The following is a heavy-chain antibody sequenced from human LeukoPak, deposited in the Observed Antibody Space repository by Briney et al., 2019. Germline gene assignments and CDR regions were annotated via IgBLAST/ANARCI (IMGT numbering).Heavy chain of an antibody. D-gene: IGHD3-22*01. CDR1: GGTFSHYA. CDR3: ARGGSNIVESDKRGFDY. CDR2: INPNSGGT. J-gene: IGHJ4*02. Sequence: ASVKVSCKASGGTFSHYAISWVRQAPGQGLEWMGWINPNSGGTDYAEKFQGRVTLTRDTSISTAYMEMSSLRSDDTAVYYCARGGSNIVESDKRGFDYWGQGTLVTVSS. V-gene: IGHV1-2*02.